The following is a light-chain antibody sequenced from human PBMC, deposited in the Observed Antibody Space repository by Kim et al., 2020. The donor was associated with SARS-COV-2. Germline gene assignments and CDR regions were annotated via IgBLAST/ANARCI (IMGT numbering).Light chain of an antibody. V-gene: IGKV3-15*01. CDR2: GAS. Sequence: EIVMTQSPATLSVSPGERVTLPCRASQTVGRNLAWYQQKRGKAPRLLIYGASTWAPDIPARFSGSGSGTDFTLTIRSLRPEDFATYYCQKFSSGPRTFGDGTKVDIK. CDR3: QKFSSGPRT. CDR1: QTVGRN. J-gene: IGKJ3*01.